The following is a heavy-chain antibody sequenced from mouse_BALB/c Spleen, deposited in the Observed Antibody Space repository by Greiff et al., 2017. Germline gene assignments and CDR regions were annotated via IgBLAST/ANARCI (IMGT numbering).Heavy chain of an antibody. D-gene: IGHD2-1*01. CDR1: GYTFTDYA. J-gene: IGHJ4*01. V-gene: IGHV1-67*01. CDR2: ISTYYGNT. Sequence: VQLQQSGPELGRPGVSVKISCKGSGYTFTDYAMHWVKQSHAKSLEWIGVISTYYGNTNYNQKFKGKATMTVDKSSSTAYMELARLTSEDSAIYYCARSGGNYFAMDDWGQGTSVTVSS. CDR3: ARSGGNYFAMDD.